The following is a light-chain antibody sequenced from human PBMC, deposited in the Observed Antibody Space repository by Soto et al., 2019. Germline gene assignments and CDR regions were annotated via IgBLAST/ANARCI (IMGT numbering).Light chain of an antibody. J-gene: IGLJ1*01. CDR2: DVS. CDR3: SSYTSSSIPYV. CDR1: SSDVGGYNY. Sequence: QSALTQPASVSGSPGQSITISCTGTSSDVGGYNYVSWYQQHPGKAPKLMIYDVSNRPSGVSNRLSGSKSGNTASLSISGLQAEDEADYYCSSYTSSSIPYVFGTGTKLTVL. V-gene: IGLV2-14*01.